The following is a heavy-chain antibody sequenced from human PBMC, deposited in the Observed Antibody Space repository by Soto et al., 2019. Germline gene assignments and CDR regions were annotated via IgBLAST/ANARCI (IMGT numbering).Heavy chain of an antibody. V-gene: IGHV1-69*13. Sequence: GASVKVSCKASGCTFSSYAISWVRQAPGQGLEWMGGIIPIFGTANYAQKFQGRVTITADESTSTAYMELSSLRSEDTAVYYCARVLTDAFDIWGQGTMVTVSS. J-gene: IGHJ3*02. D-gene: IGHD3-9*01. CDR2: IIPIFGTA. CDR1: GCTFSSYA. CDR3: ARVLTDAFDI.